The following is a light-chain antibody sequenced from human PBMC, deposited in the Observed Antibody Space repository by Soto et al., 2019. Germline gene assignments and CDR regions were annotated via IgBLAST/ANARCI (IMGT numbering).Light chain of an antibody. J-gene: IGKJ1*01. Sequence: DIQMTQSPSSLSASVGDRVTITCRASQSISSYLNWYQQKPGKAPKLLIYAASSLQSGDPSRFSGSGSGTDFTLTISNLQPEDFATYYCQQSYSTPRTFGQGTKVEIK. CDR3: QQSYSTPRT. V-gene: IGKV1-39*01. CDR2: AAS. CDR1: QSISSY.